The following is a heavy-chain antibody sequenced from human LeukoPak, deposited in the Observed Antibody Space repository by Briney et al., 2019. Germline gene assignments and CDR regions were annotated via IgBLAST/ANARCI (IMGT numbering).Heavy chain of an antibody. CDR3: ARELQLGHTGWYFDL. Sequence: SETLSLTCTVSGGSISGYYWSWIRQPPGKGLEWIGYIHYSGSTNYNPSLKSRVTISVDTSKNQFSLKLSSVTAADTAVYYCARELQLGHTGWYFDLWGRGTLVTVSS. CDR1: GGSISGYY. V-gene: IGHV4-59*12. D-gene: IGHD1/OR15-1a*01. J-gene: IGHJ2*01. CDR2: IHYSGST.